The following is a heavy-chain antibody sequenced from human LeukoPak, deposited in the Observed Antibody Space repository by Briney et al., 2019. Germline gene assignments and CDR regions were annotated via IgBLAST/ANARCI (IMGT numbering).Heavy chain of an antibody. D-gene: IGHD6-19*01. CDR1: GFTFNRCW. V-gene: IGHV3-21*01. CDR2: ISSSSSYI. CDR3: ATGYSSGWYPFDY. J-gene: IGHJ4*02. Sequence: GGSLRLSCVVSGFTFNRCWMNWVRQAPGKGLEWVSSISSSSSYIYYADSVKGRFTISRDNAKNSLSLQMNSLRAEDTAVYYCATGYSSGWYPFDYWGQGTLVTVSS.